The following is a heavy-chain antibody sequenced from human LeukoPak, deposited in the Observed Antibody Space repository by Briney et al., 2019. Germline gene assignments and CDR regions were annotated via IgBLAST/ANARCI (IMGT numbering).Heavy chain of an antibody. D-gene: IGHD6-19*01. Sequence: SETLSLTCAVYGGSFSGYYWSWIRQPPGKGLEWIGEINHSGSTNYNPSLKSRVTIPVDTSKNQFSLKLSSVTAADTAVYYCARGLAVAGTGVSTANWFDPWGQGTLVTVSS. CDR1: GGSFSGYY. CDR3: ARGLAVAGTGVSTANWFDP. CDR2: INHSGST. J-gene: IGHJ5*02. V-gene: IGHV4-34*01.